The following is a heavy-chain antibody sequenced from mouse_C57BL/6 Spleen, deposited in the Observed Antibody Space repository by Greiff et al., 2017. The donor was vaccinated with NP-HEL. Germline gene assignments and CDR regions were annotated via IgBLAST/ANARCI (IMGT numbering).Heavy chain of an antibody. CDR3: ARYGGGYYDYDVGYFDY. Sequence: QVQLQQSGAELVKPGASVKISCKASGYAFSSYWMNWVKQRPGKGLEWIGQIYPGDGDTNYNGKFKGKATLTADKSSSTAYMQLSILTSEDSAVYFCARYGGGYYDYDVGYFDYWGQGTTLTVSS. CDR2: IYPGDGDT. D-gene: IGHD2-4*01. CDR1: GYAFSSYW. V-gene: IGHV1-80*01. J-gene: IGHJ2*01.